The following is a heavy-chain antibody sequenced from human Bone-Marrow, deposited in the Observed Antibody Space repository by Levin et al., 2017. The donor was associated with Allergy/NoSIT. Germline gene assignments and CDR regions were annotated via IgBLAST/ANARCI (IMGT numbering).Heavy chain of an antibody. CDR1: GGSISSGGYY. CDR2: IYYSGST. CDR3: ARVSYYGSPGVDY. Sequence: SETLSLTCTVSGGSISSGGYYWSWIRQHPGKGLEWIGYIYYSGSTYYNPSLKSRVTISVDTSKNQFSLKLSSVTAADTAVYYCARVSYYGSPGVDYWGQGTLVTVSS. V-gene: IGHV4-31*03. D-gene: IGHD3-10*01. J-gene: IGHJ4*02.